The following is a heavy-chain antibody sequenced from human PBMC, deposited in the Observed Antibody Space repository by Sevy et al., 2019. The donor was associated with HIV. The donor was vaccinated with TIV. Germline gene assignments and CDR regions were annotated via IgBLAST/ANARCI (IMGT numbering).Heavy chain of an antibody. Sequence: ASVKVSCKASGYTFTSYAMHWVRQAPGQRLEWMGWINAGNGNTKYSQKFQGRVTITRDKSARTTYMERSSLRSEDTAVYYCERDGFTYDSSGYYPLFDYWGQGTLVTVSS. CDR1: GYTFTSYA. CDR3: ERDGFTYDSSGYYPLFDY. D-gene: IGHD3-22*01. J-gene: IGHJ4*02. V-gene: IGHV1-3*01. CDR2: INAGNGNT.